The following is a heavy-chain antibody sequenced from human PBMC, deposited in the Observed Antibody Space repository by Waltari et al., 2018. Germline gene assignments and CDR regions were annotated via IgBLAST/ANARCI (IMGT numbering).Heavy chain of an antibody. D-gene: IGHD3-22*01. CDR3: ARGQTYDSGDYYNDAFDN. V-gene: IGHV3-30*01. CDR1: GFTFSSYA. J-gene: IGHJ3*02. Sequence: QVQLVDSGGDVVQPGTSLTLSCAAFGFTFSSYAMHWVRQAPGKGLEWLGTISSDANKEDYADSVKGRFTMSRDNSKNTLSLHMKSLRAEDTAVYFCARGQTYDSGDYYNDAFDNWGQGTWVTVSS. CDR2: ISSDANKE.